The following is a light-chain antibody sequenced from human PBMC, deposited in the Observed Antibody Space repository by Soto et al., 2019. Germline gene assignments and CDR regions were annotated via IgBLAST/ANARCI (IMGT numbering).Light chain of an antibody. CDR1: QSVGSD. CDR2: DAS. J-gene: IGKJ1*01. Sequence: EVVLTQSPVTLSFSPAGRATLSCRASQSVGSDLAWYQQKPGQAPRLLIYDASNRATGIPARFSGSGSGTDFTLTISSLEPEDFAVYFCQQRGSWPTFGQGTKVDIK. V-gene: IGKV3-11*01. CDR3: QQRGSWPT.